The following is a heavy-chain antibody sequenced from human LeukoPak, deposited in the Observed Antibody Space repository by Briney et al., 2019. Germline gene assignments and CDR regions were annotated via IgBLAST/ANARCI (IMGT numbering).Heavy chain of an antibody. CDR2: INPNSGGT. J-gene: IGHJ4*02. V-gene: IGHV1-2*04. D-gene: IGHD6-6*01. CDR1: GYTFTGYY. Sequence: ASVKVSCKASGYTFTGYYMHWVRQAPGQGLEWMGWINPNSGGTNYAQKFQGWVTMTRDTSTSTAYMELSRLRSDDTAVYYCARSGSEYSSSSFDYWGQGTLVTVSS. CDR3: ARSGSEYSSSSFDY.